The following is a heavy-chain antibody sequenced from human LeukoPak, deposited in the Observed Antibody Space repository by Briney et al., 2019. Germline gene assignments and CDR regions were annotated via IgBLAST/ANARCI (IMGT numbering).Heavy chain of an antibody. V-gene: IGHV4-4*02. CDR2: IYHSGST. CDR1: GGSIRSSNW. D-gene: IGHD3-22*01. CDR3: ARDLNYYDSSGYYPRAAFDI. J-gene: IGHJ3*02. Sequence: SGTLSLTCAVSGGSIRSSNWWSWVRQPPGKGLEWVGEIYHSGSTNYNPSLKSRVTISVDKSKNQFSLKLSSVTAADTAVYYCARDLNYYDSSGYYPRAAFDIWGQGTMVTVSS.